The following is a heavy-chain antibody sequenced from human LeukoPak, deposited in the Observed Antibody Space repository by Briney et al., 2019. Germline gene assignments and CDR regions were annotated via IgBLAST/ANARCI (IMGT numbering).Heavy chain of an antibody. CDR2: VSPYNGDT. J-gene: IGHJ5*02. V-gene: IGHV1-18*04. CDR1: GYTFTYFD. D-gene: IGHD3-9*01. Sequence: ASVKVSCKASGYTFTYFDLHWVRQAPGQGLEWMGWVSPYNGDTNYAQKFQGRVTMSTDTSTNIAYMELRSLRFDDTAIYYCAKDWHILTGRNCFDPWGQGTLVTVSS. CDR3: AKDWHILTGRNCFDP.